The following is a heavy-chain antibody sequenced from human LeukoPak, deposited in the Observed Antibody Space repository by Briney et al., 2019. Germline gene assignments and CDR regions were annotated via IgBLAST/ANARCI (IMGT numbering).Heavy chain of an antibody. J-gene: IGHJ5*02. Sequence: GGSLRLSCAASGFIFSSNYMSWVRQAPGKGLEWVSVINSGGSTYHADSVKGRFTISRDNSKNTLYLQMNSLRAEDTAVYYCARDSYQDYYGRFDPWGQGTLVIVSS. CDR2: INSGGST. CDR1: GFIFSSNY. V-gene: IGHV3-53*01. CDR3: ARDSYQDYYGRFDP. D-gene: IGHD3-10*01.